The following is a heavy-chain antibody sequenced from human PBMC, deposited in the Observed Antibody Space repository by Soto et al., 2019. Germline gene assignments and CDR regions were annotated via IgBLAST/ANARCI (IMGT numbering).Heavy chain of an antibody. J-gene: IGHJ6*02. D-gene: IGHD5-18*01. V-gene: IGHV1-18*04. Sequence: SVKVSCEASGYTFTSYGISWVRQAPGQGLEWMGWISAYNGNTNYAQKLQGRVTMTTDTSTSTAYMELRSLRSDDTAVYYCARYVDTAAYYGMDVWGQGTTVTVSS. CDR2: ISAYNGNT. CDR3: ARYVDTAAYYGMDV. CDR1: GYTFTSYG.